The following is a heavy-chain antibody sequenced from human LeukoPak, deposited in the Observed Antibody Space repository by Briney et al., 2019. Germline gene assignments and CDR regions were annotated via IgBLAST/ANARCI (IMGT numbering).Heavy chain of an antibody. CDR2: INPSGGTT. CDR3: AREAVTIFGLVRTQTPKGPHRFDP. CDR1: GYIFTSYY. D-gene: IGHD3-3*01. Sequence: ASVKVSCKASGYIFTSYYIHWVRQAPGQGLEWMGIINPSGGTTNYAQKFQGRVTMTRDTSTSTVYMELSSLRSDDTAVYYCAREAVTIFGLVRTQTPKGPHRFDPWGQGTLATVSS. V-gene: IGHV1-46*01. J-gene: IGHJ5*02.